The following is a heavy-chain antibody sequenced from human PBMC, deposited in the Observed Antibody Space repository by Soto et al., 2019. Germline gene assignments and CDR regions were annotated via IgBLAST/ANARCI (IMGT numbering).Heavy chain of an antibody. V-gene: IGHV3-30*18. CDR3: AKARVRIVGANSFDY. Sequence: SLRLSCVASGYTFDTYGMHWVRQSPGKGLEWVALISDNGDKRYYAESVKGRFTISRDNSKNTLYLEMNNLGPEDTAVYFCAKARVRIVGANSFDYWGQGTLVTVSS. CDR2: ISDNGDKR. J-gene: IGHJ4*02. CDR1: GYTFDTYG. D-gene: IGHD1-26*01.